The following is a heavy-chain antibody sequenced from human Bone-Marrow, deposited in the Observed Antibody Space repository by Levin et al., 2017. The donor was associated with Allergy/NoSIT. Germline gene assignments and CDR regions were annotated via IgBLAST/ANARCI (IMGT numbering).Heavy chain of an antibody. V-gene: IGHV3-9*01. CDR1: GFTFDDYA. CDR3: ATQYRHFDY. D-gene: IGHD2-2*01. Sequence: GGSLRLSCAASGFTFDDYAMHWVRQAPGKGLEWVSGISWNSGSIGYADSVKGRFTISRDNAKNSLYLQMNSLRAEDTALYYCATQYRHFDYWGQGTLVTVSS. J-gene: IGHJ4*02. CDR2: ISWNSGSI.